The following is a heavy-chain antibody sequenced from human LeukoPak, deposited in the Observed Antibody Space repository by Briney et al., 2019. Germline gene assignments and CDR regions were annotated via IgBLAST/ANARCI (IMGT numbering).Heavy chain of an antibody. CDR1: GFTFSGYD. CDR2: INNRGSAI. J-gene: IGHJ6*04. Sequence: GGSLRLSCAASGFTFSGYDGNWVRQVPGKGLEWVSHINNRGSAIYYADSVKGRFTISRDNAKNSLYLQMNSLRAEDTAVYYCAELGITMIGGVWGKGTTVTISS. V-gene: IGHV3-48*03. D-gene: IGHD3-10*02. CDR3: AELGITMIGGV.